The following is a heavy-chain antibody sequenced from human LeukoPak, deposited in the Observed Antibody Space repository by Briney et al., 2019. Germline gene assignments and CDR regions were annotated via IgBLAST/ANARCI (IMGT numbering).Heavy chain of an antibody. CDR2: IYTSGST. Sequence: SSETLSLTCTVSGGSISSYYWSWIRQPAGKGLEWIGRIYTSGSTNYNPSLKSRVTMSVDTSKNQFSLKLSSVTAADTAVYYCARDNTYDFWSGYPEGFDYWGQGTLVTVSS. V-gene: IGHV4-4*07. J-gene: IGHJ4*02. D-gene: IGHD3-3*01. CDR3: ARDNTYDFWSGYPEGFDY. CDR1: GGSISSYY.